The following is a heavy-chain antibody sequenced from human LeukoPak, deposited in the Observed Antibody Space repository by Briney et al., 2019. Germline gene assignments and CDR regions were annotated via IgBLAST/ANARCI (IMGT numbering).Heavy chain of an antibody. CDR2: IYNSRTT. Sequence: SETLSLTCTVSGGSISSGGYYWTWIRQYPGKGLEWIGYIYNSRTTYYNPSLQSRVTISGDTSKNQFSLKLSSVTAADTAVYYCARTAGWSFGFDYWGQGTLVTVSS. CDR3: ARTAGWSFGFDY. J-gene: IGHJ4*02. V-gene: IGHV4-31*03. D-gene: IGHD1-26*01. CDR1: GGSISSGGYY.